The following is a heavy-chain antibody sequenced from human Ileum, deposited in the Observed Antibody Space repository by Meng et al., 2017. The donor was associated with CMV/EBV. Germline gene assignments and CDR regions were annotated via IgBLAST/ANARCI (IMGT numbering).Heavy chain of an antibody. CDR2: IGTAGDT. V-gene: IGHV3-13*01. D-gene: IGHD2-2*01. CDR3: ARRPAASRFYYYYGMDV. CDR1: GFTFSSYD. J-gene: IGHJ6*02. Sequence: GGSLRLSCAASGFTFSSYDMHWVRQATGKGLEWVSAIGTAGDTYYPGSVKGRFTISRENAKNSLYLQMNSLRAGDTAVYYCARRPAASRFYYYYGMDVWGQGTTVTVSS.